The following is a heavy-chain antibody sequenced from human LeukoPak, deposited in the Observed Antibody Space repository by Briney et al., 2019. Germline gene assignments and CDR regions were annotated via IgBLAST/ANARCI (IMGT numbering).Heavy chain of an antibody. CDR1: GGSISSYY. Sequence: SETLSLTCTDSGGSISSYYWSWIRQPPGKGLEWIGYIYSSGSTNYNPSLKSRLTISVDASKNQFSLKLTSVTAADTAVYYCARAYYYGSGSYGLDYWGRGTLVTVSS. CDR3: ARAYYYGSGSYGLDY. J-gene: IGHJ4*02. V-gene: IGHV4-59*01. D-gene: IGHD3-10*01. CDR2: IYSSGST.